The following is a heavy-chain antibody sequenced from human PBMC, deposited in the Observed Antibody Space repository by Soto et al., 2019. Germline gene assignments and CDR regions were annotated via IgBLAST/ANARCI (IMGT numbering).Heavy chain of an antibody. D-gene: IGHD6-13*01. Sequence: PSETLSLTCAVYGGSFSGYYWSWIRQPPGKGLEWIGEINHSGSTNYNPSLKSRVTISVDTSKNQFSLKLSSVTAADTAVYYCARNAQQQLDRRNWFDPWGQGTLVTVSS. V-gene: IGHV4-34*01. J-gene: IGHJ5*02. CDR3: ARNAQQQLDRRNWFDP. CDR2: INHSGST. CDR1: GGSFSGYY.